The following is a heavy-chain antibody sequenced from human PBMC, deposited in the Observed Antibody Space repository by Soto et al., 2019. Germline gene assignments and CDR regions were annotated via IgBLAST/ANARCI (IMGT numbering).Heavy chain of an antibody. CDR1: GFTFSSYA. D-gene: IGHD6-19*01. CDR2: ISGSGGST. Sequence: GGSLRLSCAASGFTFSSYAMSWVRQAPGKGLEWVSAISGSGGSTYYADSVKGRFTISRDNSKNTLYLQMNSLRAEDTAVYYCAKLPLYSLLPTRISPTSGWYSTFDYWGQGTLVTVSS. CDR3: AKLPLYSLLPTRISPTSGWYSTFDY. J-gene: IGHJ4*02. V-gene: IGHV3-23*01.